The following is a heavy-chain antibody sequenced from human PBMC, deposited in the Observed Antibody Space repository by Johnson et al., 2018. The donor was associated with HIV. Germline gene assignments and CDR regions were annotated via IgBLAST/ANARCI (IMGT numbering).Heavy chain of an antibody. CDR1: GFTFSSYG. CDR2: IKEDGSEK. V-gene: IGHV3-7*01. CDR3: ARGWRGITMIDAFDI. D-gene: IGHD3-22*01. Sequence: VQLVESGGGVVQPGRSLRLSCAASGFTFSSYGMHWVRQAPGKGLEWVANIKEDGSEKYYVDSVKGRFTISRDNAKNSLYLQMNSLRAEDTAVYYCARGWRGITMIDAFDIWGQGTTVTVSS. J-gene: IGHJ3*02.